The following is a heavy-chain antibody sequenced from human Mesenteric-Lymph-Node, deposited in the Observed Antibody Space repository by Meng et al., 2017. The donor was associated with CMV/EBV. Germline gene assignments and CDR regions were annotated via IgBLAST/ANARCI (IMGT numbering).Heavy chain of an antibody. Sequence: LYCASAGCTVSNKYMSWVRQAPGEGLEWVSGIYSDGNTDYADSVKGRFTISRDISKNTLYLQMKSLRAEDTAVCYCARDPEWELGFWGQGTLVTVSS. V-gene: IGHV3-53*01. CDR3: ARDPEWELGF. CDR2: IYSDGNT. D-gene: IGHD1-26*01. J-gene: IGHJ4*02. CDR1: GCTVSNKY.